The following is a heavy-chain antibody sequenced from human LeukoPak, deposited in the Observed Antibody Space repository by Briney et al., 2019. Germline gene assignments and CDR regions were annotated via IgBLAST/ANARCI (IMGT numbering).Heavy chain of an antibody. Sequence: GGSLRLSCSASGFTFSSYGMHWVRQAPGKGLEYDSAISSNGGSTYYADSVKGRFTISRDNSKNTLYLQMSSLRAEDTAVYYCVKGPELRYFDWWYYFDYWGQGTLVTVSS. D-gene: IGHD3-9*01. CDR1: GFTFSSYG. J-gene: IGHJ4*02. CDR2: ISSNGGST. CDR3: VKGPELRYFDWWYYFDY. V-gene: IGHV3-64D*09.